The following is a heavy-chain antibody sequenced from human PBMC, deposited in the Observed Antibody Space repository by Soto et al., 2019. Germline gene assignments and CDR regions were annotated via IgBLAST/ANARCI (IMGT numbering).Heavy chain of an antibody. D-gene: IGHD3-3*01. J-gene: IGHJ3*02. CDR2: ISSSGSTI. V-gene: IGHV3-11*01. CDR1: GFTFSDYY. CDR3: ARDPEIRSYFWSPDAFDI. Sequence: GGSLRLSCAASGFTFSDYYMSWIRQAPGKGLEWVSYISSSGSTIYYADSVKGRFTISRDNAKNSLYLQMNSLRAEDTAVYYCARDPEIRSYFWSPDAFDIWSQGTMVTGS.